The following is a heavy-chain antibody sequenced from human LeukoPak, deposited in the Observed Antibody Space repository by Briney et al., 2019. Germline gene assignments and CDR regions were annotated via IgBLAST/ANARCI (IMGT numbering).Heavy chain of an antibody. D-gene: IGHD6-19*01. CDR3: ARAVAGFRNAFDI. Sequence: SVKVSCKASGYTFTSYDINWVRQATGQGLEWMGWMNPNSGNTGYAQKFQGRVTITRNTSISTAYMELSSLRSEDTAVYYCARAVAGFRNAFDIWGQGTMVTVSS. V-gene: IGHV1-8*03. J-gene: IGHJ3*02. CDR2: MNPNSGNT. CDR1: GYTFTSYD.